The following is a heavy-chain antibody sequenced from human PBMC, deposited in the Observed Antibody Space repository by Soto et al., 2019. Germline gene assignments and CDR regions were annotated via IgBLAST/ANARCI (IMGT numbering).Heavy chain of an antibody. D-gene: IGHD6-19*01. CDR3: GRHSDGLSGWYAY. Sequence: PSETLSLTCTVSGGSISSGGYYWSWIRQHPGKGLEWIGYIYYSGSTYYNPSLKSRLTISVDTSKNQFSLKVTSVTAADTAVYYCGRHSDGLSGWYAYWGQGTLVTVSS. V-gene: IGHV4-39*01. J-gene: IGHJ4*02. CDR2: IYYSGST. CDR1: GGSISSGGYY.